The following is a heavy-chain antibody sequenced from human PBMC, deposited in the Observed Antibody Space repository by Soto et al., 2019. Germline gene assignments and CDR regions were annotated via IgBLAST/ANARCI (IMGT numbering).Heavy chain of an antibody. CDR1: GGTFSIYA. Sequence: SVKVSCKASGGTFSIYAISWVRQAPGQGLEWMGGIIPIFGTANYAQKFQGRVTITADESTSTAYMELSSLRSEDTAVYYCARERTYYYDSSGYYSPPRDAFDIWGQGTMVTVSS. D-gene: IGHD3-22*01. CDR2: IIPIFGTA. V-gene: IGHV1-69*13. J-gene: IGHJ3*02. CDR3: ARERTYYYDSSGYYSPPRDAFDI.